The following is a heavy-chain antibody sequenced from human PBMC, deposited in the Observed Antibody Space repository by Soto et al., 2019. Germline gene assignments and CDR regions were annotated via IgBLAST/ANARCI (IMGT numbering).Heavy chain of an antibody. Sequence: ASVKVSCKASGYTSPTYTISWVRQAPGHGLEWMGWISAYNGDTNYAQKFQARVTMTTDTSTSTACKELRSLRSDDTAVYFCARVLVATISGGGNWFDPWGQGTLVTVSS. CDR2: ISAYNGDT. CDR3: ARVLVATISGGGNWFDP. D-gene: IGHD5-12*01. CDR1: GYTSPTYT. V-gene: IGHV1-18*01. J-gene: IGHJ5*02.